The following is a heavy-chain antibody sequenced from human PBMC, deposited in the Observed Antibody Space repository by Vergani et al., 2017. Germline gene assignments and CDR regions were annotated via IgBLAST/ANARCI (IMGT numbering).Heavy chain of an antibody. CDR1: GFTFSSYG. J-gene: IGHJ4*02. V-gene: IGHV3-33*01. D-gene: IGHD3-10*01. CDR3: ARGTWFGEFFDY. Sequence: QVQLVESGGGVVQPGRSLRLSCAASGFTFSSYGMHWVRQAPGKGLEWVAVIWFDGSNKYNADSVKGRFTISRDNSKNTLYLQMNSLRAEDTAVYYCARGTWFGEFFDYWGQGTLVTVSS. CDR2: IWFDGSNK.